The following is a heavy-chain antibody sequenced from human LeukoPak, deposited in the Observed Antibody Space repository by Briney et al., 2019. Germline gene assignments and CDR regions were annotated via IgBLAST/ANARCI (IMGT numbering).Heavy chain of an antibody. Sequence: ASVKVSCKASGYTFTGYYMHWVRQAPGQGLEWMGRINPNSGGTNYAQKFQGRVTMTRDTSISTAYMELSRLRSDDTAVYYCARMYYYGSGSYPPPPFDCWGRGTLVTVSS. CDR2: INPNSGGT. CDR3: ARMYYYGSGSYPPPPFDC. V-gene: IGHV1-2*06. J-gene: IGHJ4*02. D-gene: IGHD3-10*01. CDR1: GYTFTGYY.